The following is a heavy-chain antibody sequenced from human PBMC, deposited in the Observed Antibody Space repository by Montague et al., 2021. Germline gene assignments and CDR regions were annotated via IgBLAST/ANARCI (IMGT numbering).Heavy chain of an antibody. CDR3: ARVDCDGDCYTFDP. CDR1: GASITSSPYY. V-gene: IGHV4-39*01. Sequence: SETLSLTCTVSGASITSSPYYWGWFRQPPGKGLEWIGSIYYSANTYYNPSLKSRLSISVDTTKNQFSLRLKSVTAADTAVHHCARVDCDGDCYTFDPWGQGTLVTVSS. D-gene: IGHD2-21*02. J-gene: IGHJ5*02. CDR2: IYYSANT.